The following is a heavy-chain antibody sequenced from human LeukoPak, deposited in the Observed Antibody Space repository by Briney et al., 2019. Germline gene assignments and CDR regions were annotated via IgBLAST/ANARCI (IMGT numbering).Heavy chain of an antibody. CDR3: ARARDGHINNWFDP. CDR2: INHSGST. CDR1: GGSFSGYY. D-gene: IGHD5-24*01. J-gene: IGHJ5*02. Sequence: SETLSLTCAVYGGSFSGYYWSWIRQPPGKGLEWIGEINHSGSTNYNPSLKSRVTISVDTSKNQFSLKLSSVTAADTAVYYCARARDGHINNWFDPWGQGTLVTVSS. V-gene: IGHV4-34*01.